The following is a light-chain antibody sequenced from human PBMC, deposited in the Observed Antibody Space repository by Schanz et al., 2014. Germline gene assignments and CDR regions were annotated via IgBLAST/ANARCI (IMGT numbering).Light chain of an antibody. Sequence: EIVLTQSPVTLSLSPGERATLSCRASQSVSSYLAWYQQKPGQAPRLLIYDASNRATGIPARFSGSGSGTDFTLTISSLEPEDFAVYFCQQRHTWPLTFGQGTRLDIK. J-gene: IGKJ5*01. CDR2: DAS. V-gene: IGKV3-11*01. CDR1: QSVSSY. CDR3: QQRHTWPLT.